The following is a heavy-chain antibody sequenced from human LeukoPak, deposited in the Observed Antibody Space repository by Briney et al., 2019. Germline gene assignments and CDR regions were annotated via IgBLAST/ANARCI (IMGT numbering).Heavy chain of an antibody. J-gene: IGHJ4*02. V-gene: IGHV1-2*02. Sequence: ASVKVSCKASGYTFTGYYMHWARQAPGQGLEWMGWINPNSGGTNYAQKFQGRVTMTRDTSISTAYMELSRLRSDDTAVYYCARGPRYCSGGSCSWFDYWGQGTLVTVSS. CDR3: ARGPRYCSGGSCSWFDY. CDR1: GYTFTGYY. CDR2: INPNSGGT. D-gene: IGHD2-15*01.